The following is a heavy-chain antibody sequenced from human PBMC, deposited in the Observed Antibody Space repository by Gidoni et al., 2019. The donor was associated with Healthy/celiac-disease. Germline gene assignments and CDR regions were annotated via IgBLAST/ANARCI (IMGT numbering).Heavy chain of an antibody. V-gene: IGHV3-21*01. CDR3: ARGSSGWSSIDY. D-gene: IGHD6-19*01. CDR1: GLTFSRYS. CDR2: ISSSSSYI. J-gene: IGHJ4*02. Sequence: VQLVESGGGLVKPGGSLSLSCAASGLTFSRYSMNWVRQAPGKGLEWVSSISSSSSYIYYADSVKGRFTISRDNAKNSLYLQMNSLRAEDTAVYYCARGSSGWSSIDYWGQGTLVTVSS.